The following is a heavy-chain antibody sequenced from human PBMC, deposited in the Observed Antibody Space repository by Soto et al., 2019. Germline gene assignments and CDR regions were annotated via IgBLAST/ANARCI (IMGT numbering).Heavy chain of an antibody. Sequence: QVHLVQSGAEVKKPGASVKVSCKGSGYGFTTYGITWVRQAPGQGLEWMAWISAHNGNTNYAQKVQVRVTVTRHTSTSTAYMELRSLRSDDTAVYYCARGRYGDYWGQGALVTVSS. D-gene: IGHD1-1*01. CDR1: GYGFTTYG. V-gene: IGHV1-18*01. CDR2: ISAHNGNT. CDR3: ARGRYGDY. J-gene: IGHJ4*02.